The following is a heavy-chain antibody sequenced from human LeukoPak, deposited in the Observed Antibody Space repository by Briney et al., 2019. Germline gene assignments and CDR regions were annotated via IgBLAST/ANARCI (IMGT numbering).Heavy chain of an antibody. D-gene: IGHD6-13*01. CDR1: GGSISSRY. V-gene: IGHV4-59*11. CDR3: ARQQQLAYMDV. Sequence: KASETLSLTCTVSGGSISSRYWSWIRQPPGKGLEWIGYIYYSGSTNYNPSLKSRVTISVDTSKNQFSLKLSSVTAADTAVYYCARQQQLAYMDVWGKGTTVIVSS. CDR2: IYYSGST. J-gene: IGHJ6*03.